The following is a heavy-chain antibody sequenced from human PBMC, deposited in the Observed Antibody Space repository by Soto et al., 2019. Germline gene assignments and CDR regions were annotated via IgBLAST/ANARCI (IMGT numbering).Heavy chain of an antibody. Sequence: ASVKVSCKASGYTFTGYYMHWVRQAPGQGLEWMGWINPNSGCTNYAQKFQGRVTMTRDTSISTAYMELIRLRSDDTAEYCCARDREYCWELLRDAFDIWGQGTMVTVSS. CDR3: ARDREYCWELLRDAFDI. V-gene: IGHV1-2*02. CDR2: INPNSGCT. CDR1: GYTFTGYY. J-gene: IGHJ3*02. D-gene: IGHD1-26*01.